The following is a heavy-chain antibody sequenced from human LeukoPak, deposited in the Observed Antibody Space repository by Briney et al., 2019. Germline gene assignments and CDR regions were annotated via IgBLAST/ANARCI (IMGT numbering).Heavy chain of an antibody. Sequence: GGSLRLSCAASGFTFSSDWMHWVRQAPGKGLVWVSHINSDGSITTYADSVKGRFTISRDNAKNTLYLQMNSLRAEDTAVYYCAREKVGYCSGANCQNWFDPWGQGTLVTVSS. J-gene: IGHJ5*02. CDR2: INSDGSIT. D-gene: IGHD2-15*01. CDR3: AREKVGYCSGANCQNWFDP. V-gene: IGHV3-74*01. CDR1: GFTFSSDW.